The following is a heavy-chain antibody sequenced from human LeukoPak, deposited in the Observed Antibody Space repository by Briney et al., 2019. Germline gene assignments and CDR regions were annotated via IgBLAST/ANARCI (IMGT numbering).Heavy chain of an antibody. J-gene: IGHJ6*03. CDR1: GYTFTSYG. V-gene: IGHV1-18*01. D-gene: IGHD3-10*01. CDR2: ISAYNGNT. CDR3: ARRRYYGSGSHYYYYYMDV. Sequence: GASVKVSCKASGYTFTSYGISWVRQGPGQGLEWMGWISAYNGNTNYAQKLQGRVTMTTDPSTSTAYMELRSLRSDDTAVYYCARRRYYGSGSHYYYYYMDVWGKGTTVTVSS.